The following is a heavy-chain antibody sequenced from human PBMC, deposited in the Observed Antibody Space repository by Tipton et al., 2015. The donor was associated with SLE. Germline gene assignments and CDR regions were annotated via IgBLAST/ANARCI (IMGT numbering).Heavy chain of an antibody. CDR3: ARPYGTGDGGFDY. V-gene: IGHV5-10-1*01. D-gene: IGHD7-27*01. Sequence: SPSFQGHVTISADKSISTAYLQWSSLKASDTAMYYCARPYGTGDGGFDYWGQGTLVTVSS. J-gene: IGHJ4*02.